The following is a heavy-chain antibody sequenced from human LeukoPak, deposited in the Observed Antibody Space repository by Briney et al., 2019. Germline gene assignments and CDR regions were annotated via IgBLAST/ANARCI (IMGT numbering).Heavy chain of an antibody. D-gene: IGHD3-3*01. V-gene: IGHV3-30-3*01. CDR2: ISYDGNIK. CDR1: GFTFSSYA. Sequence: GGSLRLSCAASGFTFSSYAMHWVRQAPGKGLEWVAIISYDGNIKYYADSVKGRFSISRDNSKNTLYLQMNSLRAEDTAVYYCAKDQGRYDFWSGYSADYWGQGTLVTVSS. J-gene: IGHJ4*02. CDR3: AKDQGRYDFWSGYSADY.